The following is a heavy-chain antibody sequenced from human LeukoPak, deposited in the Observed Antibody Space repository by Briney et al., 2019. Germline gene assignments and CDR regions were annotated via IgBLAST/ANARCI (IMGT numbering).Heavy chain of an antibody. CDR3: AKGTSMIVVVTAFDY. D-gene: IGHD3-22*01. J-gene: IGHJ4*02. CDR1: GFTFSSYG. Sequence: GGSLRLSCAASGFTFSSYGMHWVRQAPGKGLEWVAVISYDGSNKYYADSVKGRFTISRDNSKNTLYLQMNSLRAEDTAVYYCAKGTSMIVVVTAFDYWGQGTLVTVSS. V-gene: IGHV3-30*18. CDR2: ISYDGSNK.